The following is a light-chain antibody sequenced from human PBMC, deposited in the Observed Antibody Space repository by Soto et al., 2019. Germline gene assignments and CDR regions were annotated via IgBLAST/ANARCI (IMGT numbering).Light chain of an antibody. CDR2: AAS. Sequence: EIVLTQSPGTLSLSPGERFTLSCRASQIVTSSSLAWYQQKPGQAPRLLIYAASSRATGIPDRFSGSGSGTDFTLTISRLEPEDLAVYYCQQYGVSPTFGGGSKVEIK. J-gene: IGKJ4*01. CDR3: QQYGVSPT. V-gene: IGKV3-20*01. CDR1: QIVTSSS.